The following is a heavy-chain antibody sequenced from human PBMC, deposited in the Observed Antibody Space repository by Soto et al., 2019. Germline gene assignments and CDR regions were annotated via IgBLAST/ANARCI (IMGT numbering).Heavy chain of an antibody. V-gene: IGHV4-4*07. J-gene: IGHJ5*02. CDR1: GGSFTTYY. D-gene: IGHD6-19*01. Sequence: QVQLQESGPGLVKPSETLSLTCTVSGGSFTTYYWNWIRQPAGKRLEWIGRLYTSGNTKYNPSLKIRLTMSLATSKRQFSLKLSSVTAADTAIYYCARETVLGTDNWFDPWGQGILVTVSS. CDR3: ARETVLGTDNWFDP. CDR2: LYTSGNT.